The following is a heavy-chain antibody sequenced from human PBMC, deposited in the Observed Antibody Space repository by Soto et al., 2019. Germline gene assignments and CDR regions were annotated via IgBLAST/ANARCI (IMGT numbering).Heavy chain of an antibody. CDR1: GGSISSGGYY. CDR2: IYYSGST. CDR3: ARSVEMATIWFDP. V-gene: IGHV4-31*03. J-gene: IGHJ5*02. Sequence: TSETLSLTCTVSGGSISSGGYYWSWIRQHPGKGLEWIGYIYYSGSTYYNPSLKSRVTISVDTSKNQFSLKLSSVTAADTAVYYCARSVEMATIWFDPWGQGTLVTVSS. D-gene: IGHD5-12*01.